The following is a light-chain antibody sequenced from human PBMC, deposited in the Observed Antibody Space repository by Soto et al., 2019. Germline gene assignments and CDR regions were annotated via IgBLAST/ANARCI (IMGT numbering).Light chain of an antibody. Sequence: DIQMTQSPSSVSASVGDRVTITCRASQDITTWLAWYQQKPGNAPKLLIYAATNLQSGVPSRFSGSGIGTDCTLIISSLQPEDSATYYCQQAVSFPLTFGGGTKVEIK. CDR2: AAT. CDR1: QDITTW. V-gene: IGKV1-12*01. J-gene: IGKJ4*01. CDR3: QQAVSFPLT.